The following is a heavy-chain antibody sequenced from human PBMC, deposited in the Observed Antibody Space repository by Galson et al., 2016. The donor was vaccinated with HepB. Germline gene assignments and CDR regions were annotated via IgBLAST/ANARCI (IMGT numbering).Heavy chain of an antibody. D-gene: IGHD2-21*01. Sequence: SLRLSCAVSGFTFNTYAMSWVRQAPGKGLEWVSAISNSGSTTYYADSVKGRFAISRDNSKNTLYLQMNSLRVEDTALYYCAKEFVATGAVVGDYWGQGTLVTVSS. CDR2: ISNSGSTT. CDR3: AKEFVATGAVVGDY. CDR1: GFTFNTYA. V-gene: IGHV3-23*01. J-gene: IGHJ4*02.